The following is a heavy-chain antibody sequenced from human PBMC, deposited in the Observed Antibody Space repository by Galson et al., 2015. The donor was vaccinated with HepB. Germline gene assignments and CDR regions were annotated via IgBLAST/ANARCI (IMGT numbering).Heavy chain of an antibody. CDR1: GFSLSTSGVG. Sequence: PALVKPTQTLTLTCTFSGFSLSTSGVGVGWIRQPPGKALEWLALIYWDDDKRYSPSLKSRLTITKDTSKNQVVLTMTNMDPVDTATYYCAHTAASSNYGVPCYFRYWGQGTLVTVSS. D-gene: IGHD4-11*01. V-gene: IGHV2-5*02. CDR2: IYWDDDK. J-gene: IGHJ4*02. CDR3: AHTAASSNYGVPCYFRY.